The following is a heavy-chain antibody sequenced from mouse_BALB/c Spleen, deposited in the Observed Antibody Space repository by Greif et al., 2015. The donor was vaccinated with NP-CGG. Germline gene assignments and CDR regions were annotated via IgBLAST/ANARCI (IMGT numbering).Heavy chain of an antibody. V-gene: IGHV1-62-2*01. CDR1: GYTFTEYT. CDR3: ARHEGYGNHFAY. CDR2: FYPGSGSI. D-gene: IGHD2-10*02. J-gene: IGHJ3*01. Sequence: QVHVKQSGAELVKPGASVKLSCKASGYTFTEYTIHWVKQRSGQGLEWIGWFYPGSGSIKYNEKFKDKATLTADKSSSTVYMELSRLTSEDSAVYFCARHEGYGNHFAYWGQGTLVTVSA.